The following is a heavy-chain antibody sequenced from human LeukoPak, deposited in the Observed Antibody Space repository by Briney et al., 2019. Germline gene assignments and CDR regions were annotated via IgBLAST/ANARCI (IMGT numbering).Heavy chain of an antibody. CDR1: GFTFSSYA. J-gene: IGHJ1*01. D-gene: IGHD3-22*01. CDR3: AKDMDPGVYYDSGVYFQH. Sequence: GGSLRLSCAASGFTFSSYAMSWVRQAPGKGLEWVSAISGSGGSTYYADSVKGRFTISRDNAKNSLYLQMNSLRAEDTALYYCAKDMDPGVYYDSGVYFQHWGQGTLVTVSS. V-gene: IGHV3-23*01. CDR2: ISGSGGST.